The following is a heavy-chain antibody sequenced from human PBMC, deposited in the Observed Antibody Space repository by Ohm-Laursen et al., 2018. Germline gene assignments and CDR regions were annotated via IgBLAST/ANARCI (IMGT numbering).Heavy chain of an antibody. CDR2: IWYDGSNK. Sequence: SLRLSCAASGFTFSSYGMHWVRQAPGKGLEWVAVIWYDGSNKYYADSVKGRFTISRDNSKNTLYLQMNSLRAEDTAVYYCAKGLSSSYYAAFYYYAMDVWGQGTTVTVS. CDR1: GFTFSSYG. D-gene: IGHD6-13*01. V-gene: IGHV3-33*06. J-gene: IGHJ6*02. CDR3: AKGLSSSYYAAFYYYAMDV.